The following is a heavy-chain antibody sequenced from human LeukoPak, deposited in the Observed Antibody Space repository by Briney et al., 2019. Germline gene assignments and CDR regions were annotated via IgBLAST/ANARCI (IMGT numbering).Heavy chain of an antibody. CDR3: ASRAHLLNSGYGGRAFDI. D-gene: IGHD5-12*01. J-gene: IGHJ3*02. Sequence: SETLSLTCTVSGGSISSSTYYWGWIRQPPGKGLEWIGSIYYSGSTYYNPSLTSRVTISVDTSKNQFSLKLSSVTAADTAVYYCASRAHLLNSGYGGRAFDIWGQGTMVTVSS. V-gene: IGHV4-39*07. CDR2: IYYSGST. CDR1: GGSISSSTYY.